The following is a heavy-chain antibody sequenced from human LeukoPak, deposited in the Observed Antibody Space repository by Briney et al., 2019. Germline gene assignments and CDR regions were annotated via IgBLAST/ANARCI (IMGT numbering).Heavy chain of an antibody. CDR1: GFTFSSYE. V-gene: IGHV3-48*03. J-gene: IGHJ6*04. D-gene: IGHD3-10*02. Sequence: GGSLRLSCAASGFTFSSYEMNWVRQAPGKGLEWVSYISGSGRTIYYANSVKGRFTISRDNAKNSLYLQMNSLRAEDTAVYYCAELGITMIGGVWGEGTTVTISS. CDR2: ISGSGRTI. CDR3: AELGITMIGGV.